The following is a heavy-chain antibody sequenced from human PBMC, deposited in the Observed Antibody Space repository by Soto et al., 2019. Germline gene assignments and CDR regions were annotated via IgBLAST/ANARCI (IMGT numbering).Heavy chain of an antibody. CDR2: IAYDGSNK. CDR1: GFTFRNYA. CDR3: ARGDREDIAVVVGARPGEYGVDV. Sequence: QVQLVESGGGVVQPGRSLRLSCAASGFTFRNYAMHWVRQAPGKGLECVAVIAYDGSNKFYRDYVKGRFTISRDNSQNTLYLKINSLRYEDTAVYYCARGDREDIAVVVGARPGEYGVDVWGQGTTVTGSS. D-gene: IGHD2-15*01. V-gene: IGHV3-30-3*01. J-gene: IGHJ6*02.